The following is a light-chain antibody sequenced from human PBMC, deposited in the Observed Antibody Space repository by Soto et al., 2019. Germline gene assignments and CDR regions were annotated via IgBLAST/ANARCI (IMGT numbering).Light chain of an antibody. CDR2: EDT. CDR1: FNDIGAHNY. Sequence: QSVLTQPASVSGSPGQSITISCSGTFNDIGAHNYVSWYQHHPGKAPKRLIYEDTKRPSGVSNRFSGSKSGNTASLTITGLQAEDEADYYCSSYTRTTTLDVLGTGTKLTVL. J-gene: IGLJ1*01. CDR3: SSYTRTTTLDV. V-gene: IGLV2-14*01.